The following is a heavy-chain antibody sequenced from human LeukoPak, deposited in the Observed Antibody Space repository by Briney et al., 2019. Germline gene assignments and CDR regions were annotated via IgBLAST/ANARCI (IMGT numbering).Heavy chain of an antibody. CDR2: IWYDGSNK. Sequence: GGSLRLSCAASGFTFSSYGMHWVRQAPGKGLAWVAVIWYDGSNKYYADSVKGRFTISRDNSKNTLYLQMNSLRSEDTAVYYCARYRCSSGSCYSGLYFDYWGQGTLVTVSS. CDR1: GFTFSSYG. CDR3: ARYRCSSGSCYSGLYFDY. D-gene: IGHD2-15*01. V-gene: IGHV3-33*01. J-gene: IGHJ4*02.